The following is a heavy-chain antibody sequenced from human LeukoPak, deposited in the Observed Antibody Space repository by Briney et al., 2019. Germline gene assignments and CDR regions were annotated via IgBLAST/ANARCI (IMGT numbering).Heavy chain of an antibody. V-gene: IGHV4-34*01. Sequence: SETLSLTCAVYGGSFSGYYWSWIRQPPGKGLEWIGEINHSGSTNYNPSLKSRVTISVDTSKNQLSLKLSSVTAADTAVYYCAKNPRKYYFDYWGQGTLVTVSS. CDR1: GGSFSGYY. CDR2: INHSGST. J-gene: IGHJ4*02. CDR3: AKNPRKYYFDY.